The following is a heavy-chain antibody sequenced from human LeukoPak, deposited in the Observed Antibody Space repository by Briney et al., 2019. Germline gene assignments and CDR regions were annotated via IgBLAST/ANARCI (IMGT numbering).Heavy chain of an antibody. Sequence: GGSLRLSCAASGFTFSNYAMSWVRQAPGKGLEWVSVISGSGDTTNYADSVKGRFTISRDNSKNTLYLQMNSLRAEDTAVYYCAKGSARYYDSSGYPRAIWGQGTMVTVSS. CDR2: ISGSGDTT. V-gene: IGHV3-23*01. CDR3: AKGSARYYDSSGYPRAI. D-gene: IGHD3-22*01. J-gene: IGHJ3*02. CDR1: GFTFSNYA.